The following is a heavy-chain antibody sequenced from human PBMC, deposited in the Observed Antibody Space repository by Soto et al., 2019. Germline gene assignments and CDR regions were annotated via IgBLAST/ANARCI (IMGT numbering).Heavy chain of an antibody. CDR2: IYTDDSDT. CDR3: ARLREGGAVGGFY. J-gene: IGHJ4*02. CDR1: GFRFTDYL. Sequence: GESLKISCKGSGFRFTDYLIGWVRQMPGKGLEWMGIIYTDDSDTRYNPSFQGQVAISADKSISTAYLQWSSLRASDTAMYYCARLREGGAVGGFYWGQGTPVTV. D-gene: IGHD6-19*01. V-gene: IGHV5-51*01.